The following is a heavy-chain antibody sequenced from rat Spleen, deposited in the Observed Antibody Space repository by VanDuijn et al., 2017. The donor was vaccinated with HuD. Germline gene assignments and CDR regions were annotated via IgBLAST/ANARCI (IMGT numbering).Heavy chain of an antibody. CDR1: GHSITSAYR. V-gene: IGHV3-3*01. CDR3: ARSDGTHYYLPFAN. Sequence: EVQLQESGPGLVKPSQSLSLTCSVTGHSITSAYRWNWIRKFPGNRLEWMGYINSAGSTIYNPSLESRISITRDTYKNQFFLQVNSVTTEDTGTYYCARSDGTHYYLPFANWGQGTLVTVSS. D-gene: IGHD1-12*02. CDR2: INSAGST. J-gene: IGHJ3*01.